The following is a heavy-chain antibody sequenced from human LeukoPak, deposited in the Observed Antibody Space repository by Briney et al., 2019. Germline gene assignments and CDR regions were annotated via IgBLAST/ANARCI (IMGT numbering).Heavy chain of an antibody. CDR1: GGTFSSYA. V-gene: IGHV1-69*05. J-gene: IGHJ6*03. CDR3: ARMIHYCSSTSCSERYYYYMDV. Sequence: SVKVSCKASGGTFSSYAISWVRQAPGQGLEWMGGIIPIFGTANYAQKFQGRVTITTDESTSTAYMELSSLRSEDTAVYYCARMIHYCSSTSCSERYYYYMDVWGKGTTVTVSS. D-gene: IGHD2-2*01. CDR2: IIPIFGTA.